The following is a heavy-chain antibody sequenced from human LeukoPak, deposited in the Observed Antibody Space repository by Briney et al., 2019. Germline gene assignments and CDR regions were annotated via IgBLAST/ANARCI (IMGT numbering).Heavy chain of an antibody. J-gene: IGHJ6*03. CDR2: IIPIFGTA. CDR1: GGTFSSYA. Sequence: SVKVSCKASGGTFSSYAISWVRQAPGQGLEWMGGIIPIFGTANYAQKFQGRVTITADKSTSTAYMELSSLRSEDTAVYYCARAPGYYYESSSPIGLVRRGDSYYYTDVWGKGTTVTVSS. D-gene: IGHD3-22*01. CDR3: ARAPGYYYESSSPIGLVRRGDSYYYTDV. V-gene: IGHV1-69*06.